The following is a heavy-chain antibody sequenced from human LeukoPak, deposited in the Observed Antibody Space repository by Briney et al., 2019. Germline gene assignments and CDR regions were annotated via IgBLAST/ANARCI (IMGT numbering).Heavy chain of an antibody. J-gene: IGHJ6*04. CDR3: ATDSVRYYYGSGAEIYYYYGMDV. Sequence: GRSLRLSCAASGFTFSSYGMHWVRQAPGKGLEWVAVISYDGSNKYYADSVKGRFTISRDNSKNTLYLQMNSLRAEDTAVYYCATDSVRYYYGSGAEIYYYYGMDVWGKGTTVTVSS. D-gene: IGHD3-10*01. CDR1: GFTFSSYG. V-gene: IGHV3-30*03. CDR2: ISYDGSNK.